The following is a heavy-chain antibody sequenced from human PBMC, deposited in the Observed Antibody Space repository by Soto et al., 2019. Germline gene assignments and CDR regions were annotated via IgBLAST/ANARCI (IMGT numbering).Heavy chain of an antibody. Sequence: PGGSLRLSCAASGFTFSSYAMSWVRQAPGKGLEWVSAISGSGGSTYYADSVNGRFTISRDNSKNTLYLQMNSLRAEDTAAYYCAKALSPYSSSWTWWFDPWGQGTLVTAPQ. V-gene: IGHV3-23*01. J-gene: IGHJ5*02. CDR1: GFTFSSYA. CDR2: ISGSGGST. D-gene: IGHD6-13*01. CDR3: AKALSPYSSSWTWWFDP.